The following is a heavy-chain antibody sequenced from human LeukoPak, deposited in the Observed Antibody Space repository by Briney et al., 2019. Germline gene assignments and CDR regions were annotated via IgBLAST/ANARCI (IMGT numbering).Heavy chain of an antibody. CDR1: GFTFSDYY. CDR3: AKVRDYYDSSGYRSRSHDAFDI. J-gene: IGHJ3*02. V-gene: IGHV3-23*01. CDR2: TSGSGGST. D-gene: IGHD3-22*01. Sequence: PGGSLRLSCAASGFTFSDYYMSWIRQAPGKGLEWVSATSGSGGSTYYADSVKGRFTISRDNSKNTLYLQMNSLRAEDTAVYYCAKVRDYYDSSGYRSRSHDAFDIWGQGTMVTVSS.